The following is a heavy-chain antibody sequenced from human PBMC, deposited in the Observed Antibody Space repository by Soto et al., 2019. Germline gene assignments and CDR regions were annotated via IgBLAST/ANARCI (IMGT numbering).Heavy chain of an antibody. CDR1: GFIFSSFE. CDR3: VRAHSGYRYGQDYYQYYTMDV. Sequence: GGSLRLSCAGSGFIFSSFEMNWVRQAPGKGLEWVSYISSGGGDTMYYADSVKGRFTISRDNAGNSLYLQMNRLRVEDTAIYYCVRAHSGYRYGQDYYQYYTMDVCGQGTTVTVSS. D-gene: IGHD5-18*01. V-gene: IGHV3-48*03. J-gene: IGHJ6*02. CDR2: ISSGGGDTM.